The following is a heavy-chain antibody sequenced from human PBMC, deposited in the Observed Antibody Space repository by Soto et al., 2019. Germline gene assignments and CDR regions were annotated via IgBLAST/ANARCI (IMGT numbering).Heavy chain of an antibody. CDR1: GDSVSGKSAA. D-gene: IGHD3-10*01. CDR3: ARDVVRGENWFDP. V-gene: IGHV6-1*01. Sequence: PSQPLSLPCSISGDSVSGKSAAWNWISQSPSRGLEWLGRTYYRSKWYNDYAVSVKSRITVTPDTSKNQFSLQLNSVTPEDAAIYYCARDVVRGENWFDPWGPGTLVTGSS. CDR2: TYYRSKWYN. J-gene: IGHJ5*02.